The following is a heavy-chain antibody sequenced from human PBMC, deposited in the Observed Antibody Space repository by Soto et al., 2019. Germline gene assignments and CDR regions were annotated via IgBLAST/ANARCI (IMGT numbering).Heavy chain of an antibody. J-gene: IGHJ4*02. D-gene: IGHD1-7*01. Sequence: SGPTLVNPTQPLTLTCTFSGFSLTTSGVGVGWVRQPPGKALEWLALIYWDDDKRYSPSLNSRLTITKDTSKNHVVLTMTNMDPVDTATYYCAHRLTLNSDWNYGRFDYWGQGTLVTVSS. CDR1: GFSLTTSGVG. V-gene: IGHV2-5*02. CDR3: AHRLTLNSDWNYGRFDY. CDR2: IYWDDDK.